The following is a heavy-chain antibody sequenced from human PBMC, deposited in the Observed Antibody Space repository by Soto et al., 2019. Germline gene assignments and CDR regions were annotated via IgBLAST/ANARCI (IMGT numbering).Heavy chain of an antibody. CDR2: MSYDGART. D-gene: IGHD4-17*01. V-gene: IGHV3-30-3*01. CDR3: ARDRPYGDPNWFDP. Sequence: QVQLVESGGGVVQPGGSLSLYCATPGFTFTSFTMHWVRQAPGKGLEWIAVMSYDGARTDYADAVKGRFTISRDTSKNTLYLQMNNLRPDDTAMYYCARDRPYGDPNWFDPWGQGTLVTVSS. CDR1: GFTFTSFT. J-gene: IGHJ5*02.